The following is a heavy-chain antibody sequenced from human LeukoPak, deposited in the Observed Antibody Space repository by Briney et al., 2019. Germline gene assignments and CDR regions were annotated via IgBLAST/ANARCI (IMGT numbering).Heavy chain of an antibody. CDR2: IWYGGSNK. J-gene: IGHJ3*02. V-gene: IGHV3-30*02. CDR3: AKDLNEDIGAFDI. D-gene: IGHD2-15*01. Sequence: PGGSLRLSCAASGFTFSSYGMHWVRQAPGKGLEWVAVIWYGGSNKYYADSVKGRFTISRDNSKNTLYLQMNSLRAEDTAVYYCAKDLNEDIGAFDIWGQGTMVTVSS. CDR1: GFTFSSYG.